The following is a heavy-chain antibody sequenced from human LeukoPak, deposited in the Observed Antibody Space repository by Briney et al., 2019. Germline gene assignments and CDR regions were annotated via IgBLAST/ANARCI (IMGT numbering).Heavy chain of an antibody. J-gene: IGHJ4*02. CDR3: ARALAGFVGYFVY. V-gene: IGHV4-59*01. CDR1: GCALSRYY. Sequence: SETLSLTCTVSGCALSRYYWSWLRQPPGKGLEWIGYIYYSGSTNYNPSLKSRVTISVDTSKNQFSLKLSSVTAADTAVYYCARALAGFVGYFVYCVQGSLVTVSS. CDR2: IYYSGST. D-gene: IGHD3-10*01.